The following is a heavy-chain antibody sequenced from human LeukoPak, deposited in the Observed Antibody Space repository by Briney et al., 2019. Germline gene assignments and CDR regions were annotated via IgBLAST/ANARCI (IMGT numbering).Heavy chain of an antibody. CDR2: IYHSGST. CDR3: ASWGSYYYGSGRLNWFDP. V-gene: IGHV4-4*02. D-gene: IGHD3-10*01. CDR1: GGSISSSNW. Sequence: NPSETLSLTCAVSGGSISSSNWWSWVRQPPGKGLEWIGEIYHSGSTNYNPSLKSRVTISVDKSKNQFSLKLSSVTAADTAVYYCASWGSYYYGSGRLNWFDPWGQGTLVTVSS. J-gene: IGHJ5*02.